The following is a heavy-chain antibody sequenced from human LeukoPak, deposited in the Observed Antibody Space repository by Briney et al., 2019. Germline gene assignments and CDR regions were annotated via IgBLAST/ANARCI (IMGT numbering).Heavy chain of an antibody. CDR1: GFTFSSYA. V-gene: IGHV3-23*01. Sequence: LGGSLRLSCAASGFTFSSYAMSWVRQAPGKGLEWVSAISGSGGSTYYADSVKGRFTISRDNSKNTLYLRMNSLRAEDTAVYYCAKDSSPDSSGYFPRRAYFDYWGQGTLVTVSS. CDR3: AKDSSPDSSGYFPRRAYFDY. D-gene: IGHD3-22*01. J-gene: IGHJ4*02. CDR2: ISGSGGST.